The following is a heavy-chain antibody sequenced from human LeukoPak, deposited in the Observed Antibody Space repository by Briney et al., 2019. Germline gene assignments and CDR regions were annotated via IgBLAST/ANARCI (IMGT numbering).Heavy chain of an antibody. Sequence: GGSLRLSCAASGFTFDDYAMHWVRQAPGKGLEWVSGISWNSGSRGYADPVKGRFTISRDNAKNSLYLQMNSLRAEDTALYYCAKDIGYSYGPPRYFDYWGQGTLVTVSS. CDR2: ISWNSGSR. CDR1: GFTFDDYA. CDR3: AKDIGYSYGPPRYFDY. J-gene: IGHJ4*02. V-gene: IGHV3-9*01. D-gene: IGHD5-18*01.